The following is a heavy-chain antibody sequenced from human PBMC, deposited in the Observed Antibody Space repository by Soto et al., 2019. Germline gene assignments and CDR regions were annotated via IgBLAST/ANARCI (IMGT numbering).Heavy chain of an antibody. CDR1: GFTFSNYA. V-gene: IGHV3-23*01. CDR3: ARDWTGNTCPCLDV. D-gene: IGHD2-8*02. Sequence: EVQLWESGGGLVQPGGSLRLSCAASGFTFSNYALTWVRQSPGKGLEWVSTSGGGGGTTYYAGSVKGRFTISRDNSKNTLSLQMSSLRVEDTAIYYCARDWTGNTCPCLDVWGQGTTVSVSS. J-gene: IGHJ6*02. CDR2: SGGGGGTT.